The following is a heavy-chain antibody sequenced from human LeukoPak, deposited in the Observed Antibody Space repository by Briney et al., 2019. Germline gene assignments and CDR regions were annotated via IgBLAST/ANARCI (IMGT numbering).Heavy chain of an antibody. J-gene: IGHJ6*03. D-gene: IGHD6-6*01. CDR2: IHYSGST. CDR3: ARVRYSSSPPYSYYYYMDV. V-gene: IGHV4-39*01. CDR1: GFSFSSYW. Sequence: TGGSLRLSCAASGFSFSSYWMSWVRQPPGKGLEWIGNIHYSGSTYYNPSLKSRVTISVDTSKNQFSLKLSSVTAADTAVYYCARVRYSSSPPYSYYYYMDVWVKGTTVTVSS.